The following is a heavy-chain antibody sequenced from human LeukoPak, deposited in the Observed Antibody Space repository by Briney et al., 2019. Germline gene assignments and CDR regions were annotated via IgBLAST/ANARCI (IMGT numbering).Heavy chain of an antibody. CDR2: ISPDGKKD. D-gene: IGHD3-22*01. Sequence: SLRLSCAASGFTFSMLGIHWVRQAPGKGLEWVAAISPDGKKDYYTESVRGRFTVSRDNSYNMIYLQMNSLRGEDSAVYYCAKINNYDDYWGQGTLVTVSS. CDR3: AKINNYDDY. V-gene: IGHV3-30*18. J-gene: IGHJ4*02. CDR1: GFTFSMLG.